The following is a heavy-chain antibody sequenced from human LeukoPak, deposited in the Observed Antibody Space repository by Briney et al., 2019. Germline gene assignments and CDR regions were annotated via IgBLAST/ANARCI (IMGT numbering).Heavy chain of an antibody. Sequence: PGGSLRLSCAASGFAVNTYDMHWVRQAPGEGPQWIAYFGISGTIYYADSVRGRFTISRDSAKSSLYLQMNGLRVDDTAIYYCAGYGVYPYWGQGTPVTVSS. CDR3: AGYGVYPY. CDR2: FGISGTI. CDR1: GFAVNTYD. V-gene: IGHV3-48*01. D-gene: IGHD5/OR15-5a*01. J-gene: IGHJ4*02.